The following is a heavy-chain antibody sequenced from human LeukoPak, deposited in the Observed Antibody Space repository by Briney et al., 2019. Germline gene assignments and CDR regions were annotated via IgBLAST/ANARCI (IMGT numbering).Heavy chain of an antibody. J-gene: IGHJ6*02. CDR1: GFTVSSNY. V-gene: IGHV3-66*01. D-gene: IGHD1-26*01. CDR3: ARDGMGYYGMDV. Sequence: GGSLRLSCAASGFTVSSNYMSWVRQAPGKGLEWVSVIYSGGSTYYADSVKGRFTISRDNSMNTLCLQMNSLRAEDTAVYYCARDGMGYYGMDVWGQGTTVTVSS. CDR2: IYSGGST.